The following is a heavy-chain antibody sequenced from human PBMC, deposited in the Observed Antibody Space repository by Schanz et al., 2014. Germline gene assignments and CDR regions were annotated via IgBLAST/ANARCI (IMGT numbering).Heavy chain of an antibody. D-gene: IGHD2-21*01. V-gene: IGHV1-69*04. CDR1: GYTFTSYG. CDR2: IIPSLGLA. Sequence: QVQLVQSGAEVKKPGASVKVSCKASGYTFTSYGINWVRQAPGQGLEWMGRIIPSLGLAKYEQKFQDKVTITADTSTTTAYMELSGLRSEDTAVYYCARDRLECGAECYSVEVFENWGQGTLVIVSS. J-gene: IGHJ4*02. CDR3: ARDRLECGAECYSVEVFEN.